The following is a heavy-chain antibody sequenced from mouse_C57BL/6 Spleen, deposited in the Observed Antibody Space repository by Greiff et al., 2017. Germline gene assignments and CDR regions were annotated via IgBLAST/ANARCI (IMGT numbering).Heavy chain of an antibody. V-gene: IGHV1-50*01. J-gene: IGHJ1*03. CDR3: ARSTTVEDWYFDV. Sequence: QVQLQQPGAELVKPGASVKLSCKASGYTFTSYWMQWVKQRPGQGLEWIGEIDPSDSYTNYHQKFKGKATLTVDTSSSTAYMQLSSLTSEDSAVYYCARSTTVEDWYFDVWGTGTTVTVSS. CDR2: IDPSDSYT. CDR1: GYTFTSYW. D-gene: IGHD1-1*01.